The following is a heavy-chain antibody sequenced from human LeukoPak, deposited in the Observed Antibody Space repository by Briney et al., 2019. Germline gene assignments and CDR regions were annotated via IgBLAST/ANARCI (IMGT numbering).Heavy chain of an antibody. V-gene: IGHV3-20*04. J-gene: IGHJ4*02. CDR2: INWNGGST. D-gene: IGHD3-3*01. CDR1: GFIFEDYG. Sequence: GGSLRLSCAPSGFIFEDYGMHWVRQAPGKGLEWVSGINWNGGSTGYADSVKGRFTISRDNAKNSLYLQMNSLRAEDTALYYCARWGSGYNLFDYWGQGILVTVCS. CDR3: ARWGSGYNLFDY.